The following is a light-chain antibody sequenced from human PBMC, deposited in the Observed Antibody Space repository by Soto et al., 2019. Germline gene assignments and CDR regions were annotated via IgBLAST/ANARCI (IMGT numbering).Light chain of an antibody. Sequence: EIVMTQSPASLSVSPGDRATLSCRASQSVSSNLAWYQQKPGQVPRLLIYVASTRDTGIPARFSGSGSGTEFTLNISSLQSEYFAVYDGQHYNNCPPGVGQGTRLEIK. J-gene: IGKJ5*01. CDR1: QSVSSN. CDR2: VAS. CDR3: QHYNNCPPG. V-gene: IGKV3-15*01.